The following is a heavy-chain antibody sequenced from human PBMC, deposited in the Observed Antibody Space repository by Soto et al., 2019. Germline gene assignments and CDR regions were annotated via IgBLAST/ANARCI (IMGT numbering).Heavy chain of an antibody. J-gene: IGHJ4*02. D-gene: IGHD2-15*01. CDR3: ARVYCGGGGCYRIDY. Sequence: ASVKVSCKASGDTFTSYYMHWVRQAPGQGLEWMGIINPSGDTSYAQKFQGRVTMTRDTSTSTVYMELSSLRSEDTAVYYCARVYCGGGGCYRIDYWGQGTLVTVSS. V-gene: IGHV1-46*01. CDR1: GDTFTSYY. CDR2: INPSGDT.